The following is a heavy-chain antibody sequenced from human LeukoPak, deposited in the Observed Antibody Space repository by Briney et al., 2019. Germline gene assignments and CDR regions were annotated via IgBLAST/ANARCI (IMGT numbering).Heavy chain of an antibody. CDR3: ARGVIAAGGNDFDY. D-gene: IGHD6-13*01. CDR1: GGSISSSSYY. V-gene: IGHV4-39*07. CDR2: IYYSGST. Sequence: PSETLSLTCTVSGGSISSSSYYWGWVRQPPGKGLEWIGTIYYSGSTYYNPSLQSRVTISVDTSKNQFSLKVISVTAADTAVYYCARGVIAAGGNDFDYWGQGTLVTVSS. J-gene: IGHJ4*02.